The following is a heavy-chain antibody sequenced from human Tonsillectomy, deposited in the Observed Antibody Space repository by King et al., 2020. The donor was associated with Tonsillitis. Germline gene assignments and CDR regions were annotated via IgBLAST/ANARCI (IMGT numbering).Heavy chain of an antibody. J-gene: IGHJ5*01. V-gene: IGHV1-18*01. CDR2: ISGFNGNT. CDR3: AREKGILWYKCLDS. CDR1: G. Sequence: GLSWVRQAPGQGLEWMGWISGFNGNTHYAQKFQCRVTMTTDTSTSTAYMELRSLSADDTAVYYCAREKGILWYKCLDSWGHGTLVTVSS. D-gene: IGHD2-21*01.